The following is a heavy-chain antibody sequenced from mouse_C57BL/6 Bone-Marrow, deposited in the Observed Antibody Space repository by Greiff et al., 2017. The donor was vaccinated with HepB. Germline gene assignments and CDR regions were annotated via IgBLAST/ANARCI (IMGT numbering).Heavy chain of an antibody. D-gene: IGHD2-2*01. CDR1: GYTFTSYW. V-gene: IGHV1-74*01. CDR2: IHPSDSDT. CDR3: VSTMVTTGFAY. Sequence: VQLQQPGAELVKPGASVKVSCKASGYTFTSYWMHGVKQRPGQGLEWIGRIHPSDSDTNYNQKFKGKATLTVDKSSSPAYMQLSSLTSEDSAVYYCVSTMVTTGFAYWAQGTLFIVSA. J-gene: IGHJ3*01.